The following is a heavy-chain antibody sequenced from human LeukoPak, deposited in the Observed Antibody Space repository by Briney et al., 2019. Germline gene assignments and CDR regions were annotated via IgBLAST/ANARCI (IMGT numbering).Heavy chain of an antibody. J-gene: IGHJ4*02. D-gene: IGHD6-19*01. CDR2: ISSNGGST. CDR1: GXXXTXXA. CDR3: VKGGSSGWYYFDY. V-gene: IGHV3-64D*06. Sequence: GGSLRLSCSASGXXXTXXAXXXXXXAXGXXLXXVXGISSNGGSTYYADSVEGRFTVSRDSSKNTLYLQMSSLRAEDTAVYYCVKGGSSGWYYFDYWGQGTLVTVSS.